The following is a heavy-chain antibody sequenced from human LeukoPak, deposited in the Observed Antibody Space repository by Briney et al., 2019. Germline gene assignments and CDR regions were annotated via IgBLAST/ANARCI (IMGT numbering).Heavy chain of an antibody. CDR3: ASGFTIFGVVAHFDY. V-gene: IGHV3-53*01. Sequence: PGGSLRLSCAASGFTVSSNYMSWVRQAPGKGLEGGSGIYSGGSTYYADSVRGRFTISRDNSKNTPYLQMNSLRADDTAVYYCASGFTIFGVVAHFDYGGQGTLVTVSS. J-gene: IGHJ4*02. CDR2: IYSGGST. CDR1: GFTVSSNY. D-gene: IGHD3-3*01.